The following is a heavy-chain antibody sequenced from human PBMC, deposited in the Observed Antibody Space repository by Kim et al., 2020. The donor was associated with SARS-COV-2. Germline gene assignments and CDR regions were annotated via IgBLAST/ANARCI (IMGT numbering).Heavy chain of an antibody. D-gene: IGHD6-25*01. J-gene: IGHJ4*02. CDR3: ARDLSGY. V-gene: IGHV1-46*01. Sequence: SGGSTSYAQKFQGRVTMTRDTSTSTVYMELSSLRSEDTAVYYCARDLSGYWGQGTLVTVSS. CDR2: SGGST.